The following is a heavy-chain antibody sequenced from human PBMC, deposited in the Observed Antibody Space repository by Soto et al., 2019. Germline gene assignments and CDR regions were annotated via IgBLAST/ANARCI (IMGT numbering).Heavy chain of an antibody. CDR3: ARHRELYYGMDV. CDR1: GYTFTGYY. CDR2: INPNSGGT. V-gene: IGHV1-2*02. J-gene: IGHJ6*02. Sequence: ASVKVSCKASGYTFTGYYMHWVRQAPGQGLEWMGWINPNSGGTNYAQKFQGRVTMTRDTSISTAYTELSRLRSDDTAVYYCARHRELYYGMDVWGQGTTVTVSS. D-gene: IGHD1-7*01.